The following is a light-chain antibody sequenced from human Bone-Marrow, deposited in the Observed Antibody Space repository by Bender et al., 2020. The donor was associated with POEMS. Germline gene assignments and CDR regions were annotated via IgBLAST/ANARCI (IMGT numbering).Light chain of an antibody. Sequence: QSVLTQPPSASGTPGQRVTISCSGSSSNIGTNPVNWYQQLPGTAPKLLIYINNQRPSGVPDRFSGSKSGTSASLAISGLQSEDEADYYCSAWDDSLNALVFGTGTKVTV. V-gene: IGLV1-44*01. CDR1: SSNIGTNP. J-gene: IGLJ1*01. CDR3: SAWDDSLNALV. CDR2: INN.